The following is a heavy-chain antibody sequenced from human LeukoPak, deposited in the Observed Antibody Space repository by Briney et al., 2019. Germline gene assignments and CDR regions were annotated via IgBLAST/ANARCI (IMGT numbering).Heavy chain of an antibody. V-gene: IGHV4-59*01. CDR3: ARGLRSTMVRGVIPFYYYYMDV. Sequence: PSETLSLTCTVSGGSISSYYWSWIRQPPGKGLEWIGYIYYSGSTNYNPSLKSRVTISVYTSKNQFSLKLSSVTAADTAVYYCARGLRSTMVRGVIPFYYYYMDVWGKGTTVTISS. CDR1: GGSISSYY. D-gene: IGHD3-10*01. CDR2: IYYSGST. J-gene: IGHJ6*03.